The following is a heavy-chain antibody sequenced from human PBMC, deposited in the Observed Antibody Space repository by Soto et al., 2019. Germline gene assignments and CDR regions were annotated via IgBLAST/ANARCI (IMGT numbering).Heavy chain of an antibody. V-gene: IGHV4-4*02. CDR1: SGSISSSNW. J-gene: IGHJ6*03. CDR2: IYHSGST. Sequence: QVQLQESGPGLVKPSGTLSLTCAVSSGSISSSNWWSWVRQPPGKGLEWIGEIYHSGSTNYNTSLKSRVTIAVDKSKSQFSLKLSSVTAADTAVYYCARVQHYYGRTTGYMDVWGKGTTVTVSS. CDR3: ARVQHYYGRTTGYMDV. D-gene: IGHD3-10*01.